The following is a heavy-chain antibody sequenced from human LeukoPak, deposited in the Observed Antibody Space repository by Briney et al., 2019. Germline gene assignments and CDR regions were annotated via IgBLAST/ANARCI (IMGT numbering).Heavy chain of an antibody. CDR3: ARAVSCSSTSCYEYFQH. Sequence: ASVKVSCKASGYTFTSYYMHWVRQAPGQGLEWMGIINPRGGSTSYAQKFQGRVTMTRDMSTSTVYMELSSLRSEDTAVYYCARAVSCSSTSCYEYFQHWGQGTLVTVSS. J-gene: IGHJ1*01. D-gene: IGHD2-2*01. CDR2: INPRGGST. CDR1: GYTFTSYY. V-gene: IGHV1-46*01.